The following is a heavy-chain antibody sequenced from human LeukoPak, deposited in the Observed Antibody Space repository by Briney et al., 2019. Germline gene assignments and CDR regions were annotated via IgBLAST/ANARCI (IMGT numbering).Heavy chain of an antibody. V-gene: IGHV4-34*01. Sequence: SETLSLTCGVYGGSFNAYYWSWIRQPPGKGLEWIGEINHSGSTNYNPSLKSRVTISVDTSKSQFSLKLSSVTAADTAVYYCARGPYDSSGYYNYWGQGTLVTVSS. D-gene: IGHD3-22*01. CDR2: INHSGST. J-gene: IGHJ4*02. CDR3: ARGPYDSSGYYNY. CDR1: GGSFNAYY.